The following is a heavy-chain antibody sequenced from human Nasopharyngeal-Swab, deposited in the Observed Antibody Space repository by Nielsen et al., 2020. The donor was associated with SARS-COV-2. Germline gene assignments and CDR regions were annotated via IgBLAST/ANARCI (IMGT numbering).Heavy chain of an antibody. V-gene: IGHV1-18*04. CDR1: GYTFTSYG. CDR3: ALATITGVFDY. CDR2: ISAYNGNT. J-gene: IGHJ4*02. Sequence: ASVKVSCKASGYTFTSYGISWVRQAPGQGLEWMGWISAYNGNTNYAQKLQGRVTMTTDTSTSTAYMELRSLRSDDTAAYYCALATITGVFDYWGQGTLVTVSS. D-gene: IGHD1-14*01.